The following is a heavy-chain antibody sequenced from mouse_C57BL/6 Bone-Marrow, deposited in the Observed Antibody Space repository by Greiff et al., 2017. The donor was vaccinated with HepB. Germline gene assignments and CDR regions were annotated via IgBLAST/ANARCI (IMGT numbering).Heavy chain of an antibody. CDR3: ARTPFITTVVDWYFDV. CDR2: IWWDDDK. Sequence: ESGPGILQPSQTLSLTCSFSGFSLSTFGMGVGWIRQPSGKGLEWLAHIWWDDDKYYNPALKSRLTISKDTSKNQVFLKIANVDTADTATYYCARTPFITTVVDWYFDVWGTGTTVTVSS. J-gene: IGHJ1*03. CDR1: GFSLSTFGMG. V-gene: IGHV8-8*01. D-gene: IGHD1-1*01.